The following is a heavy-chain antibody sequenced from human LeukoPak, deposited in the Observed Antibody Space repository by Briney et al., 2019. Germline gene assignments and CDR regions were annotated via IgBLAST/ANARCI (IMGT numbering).Heavy chain of an antibody. D-gene: IGHD3-3*01. CDR3: ARVNNGYYLNY. Sequence: PGGSLRLSYAASGFTFSSYNMNWVRQAPGKGLEWVSFISSSSTYIYYADSVKGRFTISRDNGKNSLYLQMNGLRAEDTAVYYCARVNNGYYLNYWGQGTLVTVSS. CDR1: GFTFSSYN. CDR2: ISSSSTYI. V-gene: IGHV3-21*01. J-gene: IGHJ4*02.